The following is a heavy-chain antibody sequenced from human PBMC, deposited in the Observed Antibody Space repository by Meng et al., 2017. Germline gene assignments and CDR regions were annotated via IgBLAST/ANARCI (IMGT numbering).Heavy chain of an antibody. J-gene: IGHJ5*02. CDR1: GYTYSSYV. CDR3: ARDRSRLSTVTLLFDP. Sequence: QAQCGLSGVEARNAEVSVKVSRNVSGYTYSSYVMHCERQGTRQSLERMRWINAGNGNTKYSQKFQGRVTITRDTSASTAYMELSSLRSEDTAVYDCARDRSRLSTVTLLFDPWGQGTLVTVSS. CDR2: INAGNGNT. D-gene: IGHD4-17*01. V-gene: IGHV1-3*01.